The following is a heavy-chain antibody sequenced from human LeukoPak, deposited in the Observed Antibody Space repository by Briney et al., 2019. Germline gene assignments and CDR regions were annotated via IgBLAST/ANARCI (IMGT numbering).Heavy chain of an antibody. J-gene: IGHJ5*02. Sequence: SETLSLTCAVYGGSFSGYYWSWIRQPPGKGLEWIGEIHHSGSTNYNPSLKSRVTISVDTSKNQFSLKLSSVTAADTAVYYCARGGYSSGWYKGASVYNWFDPWGQGTLVTVSS. CDR3: ARGGYSSGWYKGASVYNWFDP. CDR1: GGSFSGYY. CDR2: IHHSGST. D-gene: IGHD6-19*01. V-gene: IGHV4-34*01.